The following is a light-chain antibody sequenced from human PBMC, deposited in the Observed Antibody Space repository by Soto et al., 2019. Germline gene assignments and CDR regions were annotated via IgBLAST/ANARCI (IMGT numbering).Light chain of an antibody. CDR3: SSYTTINTRL. CDR1: SSDVGGFNY. J-gene: IGLJ3*02. Sequence: QSVLTQPASVSGSPGQSITISCTGTSSDVGGFNYVSWYQQYPGNAPQLIIYDVTDRPSGVSHRFSGSKSGNTASLTISGLQAEDEADYYCSSYTTINTRLFGGGTKVTVL. V-gene: IGLV2-14*03. CDR2: DVT.